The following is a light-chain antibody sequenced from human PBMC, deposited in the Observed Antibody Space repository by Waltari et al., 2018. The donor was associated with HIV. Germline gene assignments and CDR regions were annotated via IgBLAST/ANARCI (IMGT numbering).Light chain of an antibody. V-gene: IGLV1-40*01. CDR2: TDN. Sequence: QSVLTQPPSVSGAPGPRVTLSRTGRSSNIGKHAMHWYQQVPGRPPTLLIYTDNNRPSGFPDRFSGSKSGTSASLAITGLQAEDETDYYCQSYDSSLSGSVFGGGTKLTVL. CDR1: SSNIGKHA. J-gene: IGLJ2*01. CDR3: QSYDSSLSGSV.